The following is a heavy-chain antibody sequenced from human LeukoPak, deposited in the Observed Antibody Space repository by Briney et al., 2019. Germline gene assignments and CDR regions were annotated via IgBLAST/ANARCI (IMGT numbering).Heavy chain of an antibody. CDR3: AASDYSSTWHFDC. Sequence: SVKVSCKASGFTFTRSTMQWVRQARGQRLEWIGWIVVGSGNTNYAQKFQERVTITRDMSTSTAYMELSSLRSEDTAVYYCAASDYSSTWHFDCWGQGTLVTVSS. CDR1: GFTFTRST. J-gene: IGHJ4*02. D-gene: IGHD6-13*01. V-gene: IGHV1-58*02. CDR2: IVVGSGNT.